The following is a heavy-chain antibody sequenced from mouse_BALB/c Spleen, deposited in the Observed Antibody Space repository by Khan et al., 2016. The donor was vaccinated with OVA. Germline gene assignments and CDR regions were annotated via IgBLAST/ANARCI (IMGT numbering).Heavy chain of an antibody. CDR3: ARTPISTVVATALRFFDG. CDR2: ISSGDSYT. V-gene: IGHV5-9-1*01. Sequence: EVMLVESGGGLVQPGGSLKLSCAASGFTFSNYAMSWVRQTPERRLEWVATISSGDSYTYYPDSVKGRFTISRDNAKNTLYLQMSGLRSEDTAMFYWARTPISTVVATALRFFDGLGAGTTVTVSS. J-gene: IGHJ1*01. CDR1: GFTFSNYA. D-gene: IGHD1-1*01.